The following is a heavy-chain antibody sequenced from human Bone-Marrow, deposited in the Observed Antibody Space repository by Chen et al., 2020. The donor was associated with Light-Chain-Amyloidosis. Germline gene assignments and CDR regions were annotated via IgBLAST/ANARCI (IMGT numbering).Heavy chain of an antibody. D-gene: IGHD2-21*02. Sequence: EMELVETGGGFVQPGGSLRLSCVVSGFSVSREYMTWVRQAPGKGLEWVSVLYSAGKPYYTDSVRGRFTISRDDSKNTLYLQMNSLRAEDTAMYYCARVMVMTAMHWDAFDTWGQGTMVTVSS. J-gene: IGHJ3*02. V-gene: IGHV3-53*02. CDR1: GFSVSREY. CDR2: LYSAGKP. CDR3: ARVMVMTAMHWDAFDT.